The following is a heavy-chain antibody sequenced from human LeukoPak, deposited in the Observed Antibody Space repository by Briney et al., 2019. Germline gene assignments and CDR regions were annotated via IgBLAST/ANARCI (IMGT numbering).Heavy chain of an antibody. CDR2: IIPILGIA. CDR1: GGTFSSYA. CDR3: ARDVPVVTAIPNNWFDP. V-gene: IGHV1-69*04. J-gene: IGHJ5*02. Sequence: GSSVKVSCKASGGTFSSYAISWVRQAPGQGLEWMGRIIPILGIANYTQKFQGRVTITADKSTSTAYMELSSLRSEDTAVYYCARDVPVVTAIPNNWFDPWGQGTLVTVSS. D-gene: IGHD2-21*02.